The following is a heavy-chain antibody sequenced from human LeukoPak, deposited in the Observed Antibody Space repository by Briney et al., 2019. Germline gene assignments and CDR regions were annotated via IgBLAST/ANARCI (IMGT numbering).Heavy chain of an antibody. CDR2: INPNSGGT. D-gene: IGHD5-12*01. V-gene: IGHV1-2*02. J-gene: IGHJ4*02. CDR3: AREHSGYDQTVAGFDY. CDR1: GYTFTGYY. Sequence: ASVKVSCKASGYTFTGYYMHWVRQAPGQGLEWMGWINPNSGGTNYAQKFQGRVTMTRDTSISTAYMELSRLRSDDTAVYYCAREHSGYDQTVAGFDYWGQGTLVTVSS.